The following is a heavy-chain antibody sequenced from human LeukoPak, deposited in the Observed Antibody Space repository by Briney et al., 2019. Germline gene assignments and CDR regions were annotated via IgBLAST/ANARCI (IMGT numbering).Heavy chain of an antibody. CDR1: GGSITSYY. CDR3: ARDWTSGFHSLDY. CDR2: IYYRGST. Sequence: PSETLSLTCTVSGGSITSYYWSWIRQPPGKGLEWIGYIYYRGSTNHNPSLTSRVTISVDTSKNQFSLKLSSVTAADTAVYYCARDWTSGFHSLDYWGQGTLVTASS. J-gene: IGHJ4*02. V-gene: IGHV4-59*01. D-gene: IGHD3-22*01.